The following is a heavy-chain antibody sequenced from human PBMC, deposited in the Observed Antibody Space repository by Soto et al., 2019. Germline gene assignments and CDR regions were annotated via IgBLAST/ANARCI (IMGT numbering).Heavy chain of an antibody. CDR2: IYYSGST. CDR1: GGSISSYY. J-gene: IGHJ3*02. CDR3: ARGRTGERTPHDAFDI. V-gene: IGHV4-59*01. Sequence: SETLSLTCTVSGGSISSYYWSWIRQPPGKGLEWIGYIYYSGSTNYNPSLKSRVTISVDTSKNQFSLKLSSVTAADTAVYYCARGRTGERTPHDAFDIWGQGTMVTVSS. D-gene: IGHD1-1*01.